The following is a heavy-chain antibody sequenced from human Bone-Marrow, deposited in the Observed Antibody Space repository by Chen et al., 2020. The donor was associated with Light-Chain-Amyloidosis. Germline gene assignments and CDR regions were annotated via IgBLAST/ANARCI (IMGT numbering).Heavy chain of an antibody. D-gene: IGHD6-25*01. CDR3: ARVGYNNRYYYYYGMDV. J-gene: IGHJ6*02. CDR1: GGSFSGYY. Sequence: QVQLQQWGAGLLKPSETLSLTCAVYGGSFSGYYWSWIRQPPGKGLEWIGEINHSGSTNYNPSLKSRVTISVDTSKNQFSLKLSSVTAADTAVYYCARVGYNNRYYYYYGMDVWGQGTTVTVSS. CDR2: INHSGST. V-gene: IGHV4-34*01.